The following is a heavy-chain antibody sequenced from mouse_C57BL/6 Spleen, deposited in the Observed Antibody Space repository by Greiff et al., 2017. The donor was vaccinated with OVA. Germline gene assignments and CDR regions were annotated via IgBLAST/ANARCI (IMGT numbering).Heavy chain of an antibody. CDR1: GFTFSSYG. CDR2: ISSGGSYT. V-gene: IGHV5-6*01. D-gene: IGHD3-2*01. J-gene: IGHJ2*01. Sequence: DVHLVESGGDLVKPGGSLKLSCAASGFTFSSYGMSWVRQTPDKRLEWVATISSGGSYTYYPDSVKGRFTISRDNAKNTLYLQMSSLKSEDTAMYYCARHEGGDSSEFDYWGQGTTLTVSS. CDR3: ARHEGGDSSEFDY.